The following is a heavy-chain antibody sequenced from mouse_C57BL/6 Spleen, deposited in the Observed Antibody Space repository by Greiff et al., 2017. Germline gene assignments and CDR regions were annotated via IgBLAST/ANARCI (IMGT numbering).Heavy chain of an antibody. CDR1: GFTFTDYY. D-gene: IGHD2-1*01. Sequence: EVQGVESGGGLVQPGGSLSLSCAASGFTFTDYYMSWVRQPPGKALEWVGFIRNKANGYTTEYSASVKGRFTISRDNSQSILYLQMNALRAEDSATDYCARYTLPWSLGAMDYGGQGTSVTVSS. CDR2: IRNKANGYTT. J-gene: IGHJ4*01. CDR3: ARYTLPWSLGAMDY. V-gene: IGHV7-3*01.